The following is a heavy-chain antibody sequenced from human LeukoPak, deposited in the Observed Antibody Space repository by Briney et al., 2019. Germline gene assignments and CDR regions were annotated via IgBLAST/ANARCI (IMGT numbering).Heavy chain of an antibody. V-gene: IGHV3-23*01. Sequence: PGGSLRLSCAASGFTFSTYAMSWVRQAPGRGLEWVSAITSSAGSTYYADSVKGRFTISRDNSKNTLYLQMNSLRAEDTAVYYCAKSRGYVVDAFDIWGQGTMVTVSS. D-gene: IGHD5-12*01. CDR2: ITSSAGST. CDR1: GFTFSTYA. CDR3: AKSRGYVVDAFDI. J-gene: IGHJ3*02.